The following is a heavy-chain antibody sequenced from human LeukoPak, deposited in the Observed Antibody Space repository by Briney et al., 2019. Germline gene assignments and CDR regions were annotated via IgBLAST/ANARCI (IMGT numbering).Heavy chain of an antibody. CDR1: GFTFDDYG. CDR2: INWNGGSR. D-gene: IGHD6-13*01. V-gene: IGHV3-20*04. Sequence: GGSLRLSCAASGFTFDDYGMSWVRQAPGKGLEWFSGINWNGGSRVYADSVKGRFTISRDNAKNSLYLQMNSLRAEDTALYYCARERYSSSWYWGHDAFDIWGQGTMVTVSS. J-gene: IGHJ3*02. CDR3: ARERYSSSWYWGHDAFDI.